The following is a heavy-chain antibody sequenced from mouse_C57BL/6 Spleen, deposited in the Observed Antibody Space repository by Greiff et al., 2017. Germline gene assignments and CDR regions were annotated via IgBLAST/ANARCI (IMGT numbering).Heavy chain of an antibody. CDR3: ARNDCYYYAMDY. J-gene: IGHJ4*01. D-gene: IGHD2-3*01. V-gene: IGHV1-82*01. CDR2: IYPGDGDT. CDR1: GYAFSSSW. Sequence: QVQLQQSGPELVKPGASVKISCKASGYAFSSSWMNWVKQRPGKGLEWIGRIYPGDGDTNYNGKFKGKATLTADKSSSTAYMQLSSLTSEDSAVDVCARNDCYYYAMDYWGQGTSVTVSS.